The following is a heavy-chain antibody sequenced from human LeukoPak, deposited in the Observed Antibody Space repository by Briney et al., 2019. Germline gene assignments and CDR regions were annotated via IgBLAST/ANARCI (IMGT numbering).Heavy chain of an antibody. V-gene: IGHV4-59*01. CDR1: GGSISRYY. CDR3: ARVFCSGGSCYGDY. Sequence: SGTLSLTCTVSGGSISRYYWSWIRQPPGKGLEWIGYIYYSGSTNYNPSLKSRVTISVDTSKNQFSLKLSSVTAADTAVYYCARVFCSGGSCYGDYWGQGTLVTVSP. J-gene: IGHJ4*02. D-gene: IGHD2-15*01. CDR2: IYYSGST.